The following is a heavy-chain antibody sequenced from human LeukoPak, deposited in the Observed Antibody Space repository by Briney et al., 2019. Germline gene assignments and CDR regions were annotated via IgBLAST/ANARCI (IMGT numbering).Heavy chain of an antibody. CDR1: GLSVSGYW. CDR3: ASRYCTGVNCFAASYMCMDV. CDR2: IKQDGSEK. Sequence: GGSLRLSCAASGLSVSGYWLTWVRQAPGKGLEWVANIKQDGSEKNYVDSVKGRFTISRENADNSLHLEMTNLRVEDTAVYFCASRYCTGVNCFAASYMCMDVWGKGTTVTVSS. J-gene: IGHJ6*03. V-gene: IGHV3-7*01. D-gene: IGHD2-8*02.